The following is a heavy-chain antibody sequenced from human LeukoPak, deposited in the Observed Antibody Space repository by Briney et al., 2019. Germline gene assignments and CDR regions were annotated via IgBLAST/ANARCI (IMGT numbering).Heavy chain of an antibody. D-gene: IGHD3-3*01. J-gene: IGHJ4*02. CDR1: GGSFSGYY. V-gene: IGHV4-34*01. Sequence: SSETLSLTCAVYGGSFSGYYWSWIRQPPGKGLEWIGEINHSGSTNYNPSLKSRVTISVDTSKNQFSLKLSSVTAADTAVYYCARARITIFGVVIIPFAYWGQGTLVTVSS. CDR2: INHSGST. CDR3: ARARITIFGVVIIPFAY.